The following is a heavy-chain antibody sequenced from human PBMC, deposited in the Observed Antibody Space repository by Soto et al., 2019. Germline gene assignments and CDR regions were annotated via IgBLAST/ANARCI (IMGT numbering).Heavy chain of an antibody. CDR1: GFTFRNYW. Sequence: EVQLVESGGGLVQPGGSLRLSCATSGFTFRNYWMTWVRQAPGKGLEWVATIKEDGSEKYYADSLKGRFTISRDNAMNSLYLQVNSLRAEDTSVYYCVRARVDYWGQGTLVTVSS. CDR3: VRARVDY. V-gene: IGHV3-7*04. CDR2: IKEDGSEK. D-gene: IGHD6-13*01. J-gene: IGHJ4*02.